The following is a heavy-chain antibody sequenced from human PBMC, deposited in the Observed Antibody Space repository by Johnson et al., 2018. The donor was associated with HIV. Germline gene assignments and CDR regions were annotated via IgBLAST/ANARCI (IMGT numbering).Heavy chain of an antibody. CDR1: GFAFNTYD. CDR3: AREDTPFGSPHEGDAFDV. CDR2: IGTLSDT. J-gene: IGHJ3*01. Sequence: VQLVESGGGWVQPGGSLRLTCAASGFAFNTYDMHWVRQVPGQGLEWVSAIGTLSDTFYSGSVKGRFPISRDNARTSLYLQMNNLIADDTAVYYCAREDTPFGSPHEGDAFDVWGHGTMVTVSA. D-gene: IGHD3-16*01. V-gene: IGHV3-13*01.